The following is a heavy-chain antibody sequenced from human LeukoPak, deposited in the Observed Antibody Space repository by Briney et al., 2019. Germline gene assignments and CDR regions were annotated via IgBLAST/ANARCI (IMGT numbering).Heavy chain of an antibody. Sequence: GGSLRLSCAASGFTFSSFAMSWVRQAPGEGVEGVSAISGSGGSTYYADSVKGRFTISRDNSKNTLYLQMNSLRAEDTAVYYCAKEGTIVERHFDYWGRGTLVTVSS. D-gene: IGHD1-1*01. CDR2: ISGSGGST. J-gene: IGHJ4*02. V-gene: IGHV3-23*01. CDR1: GFTFSSFA. CDR3: AKEGTIVERHFDY.